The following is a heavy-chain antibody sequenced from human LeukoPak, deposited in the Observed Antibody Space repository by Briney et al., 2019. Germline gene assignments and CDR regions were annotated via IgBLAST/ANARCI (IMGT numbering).Heavy chain of an antibody. CDR3: ARDRHVPGLYYYYMDV. Sequence: GGSLRLSCEGSGFSLSAYNMNWVRQAPGKGLESVSYISSSSATIFYADSVKGRFTISRDNAKNSLYLQMNSLRPEDTAVYFCARDRHVPGLYYYYMDVWGKGATVTVSS. CDR1: GFSLSAYN. V-gene: IGHV3-48*01. J-gene: IGHJ6*03. D-gene: IGHD6-6*01. CDR2: ISSSSATI.